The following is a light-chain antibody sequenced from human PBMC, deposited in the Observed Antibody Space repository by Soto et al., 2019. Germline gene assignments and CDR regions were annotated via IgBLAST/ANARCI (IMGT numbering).Light chain of an antibody. V-gene: IGKV3-15*01. Sequence: EIVMTQSPATRSVSAMERATVSCRASQSLSTNLAWYQQKPGQAPRLLTYGASTRATGIPARFSGSGSGTEFTLTISSLQPEDFAVYYCQQYYNWPRTFGQGTKVDI. CDR2: GAS. CDR3: QQYYNWPRT. CDR1: QSLSTN. J-gene: IGKJ1*01.